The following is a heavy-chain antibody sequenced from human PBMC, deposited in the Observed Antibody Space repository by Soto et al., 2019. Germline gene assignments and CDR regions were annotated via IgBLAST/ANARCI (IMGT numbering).Heavy chain of an antibody. CDR2: MRSKANSYAT. Sequence: GGSLRLSCAASGFTFSDSTVHWVRQAPGKGLEWVGRMRSKANSYATAFAASVRGRFTISRDDSNNTAYLQVNSLKTEDTAVYYCVRQFESGKYFNAFDLWGQGTMVTVSS. J-gene: IGHJ3*01. CDR1: GFTFSDST. D-gene: IGHD1-26*01. V-gene: IGHV3-73*01. CDR3: VRQFESGKYFNAFDL.